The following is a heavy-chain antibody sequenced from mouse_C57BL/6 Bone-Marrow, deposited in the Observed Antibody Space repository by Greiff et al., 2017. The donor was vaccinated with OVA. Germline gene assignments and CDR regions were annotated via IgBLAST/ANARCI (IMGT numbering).Heavy chain of an antibody. Sequence: EVQVVESGGDLVKPGGSLKLSCAASGFTFSSYGMSWVRQTPDKRLEWVATISSGGSYTYYPDSVKGRFTISRDNAKNTLYLQMRSLKSEDTAMYYCARNAFYWYFDVWGTGTTVTVSS. J-gene: IGHJ1*03. CDR1: GFTFSSYG. CDR3: ARNAFYWYFDV. V-gene: IGHV5-6*01. CDR2: ISSGGSYT.